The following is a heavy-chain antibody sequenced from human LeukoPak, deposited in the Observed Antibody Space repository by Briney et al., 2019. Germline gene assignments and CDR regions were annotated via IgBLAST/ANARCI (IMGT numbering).Heavy chain of an antibody. D-gene: IGHD6-6*01. CDR2: MNPNSGNT. CDR1: GYTFTSYD. Sequence: ASVKVSCKASGYTFTSYDINWVRQATGQGLEWMGWMNPNSGNTGYAQKFQGRVTMTRNTSISTAYMELSSLRSGNTAVYSSARVRYSSSPPRSLGHWGQGTLVTVSS. J-gene: IGHJ4*02. V-gene: IGHV1-8*01. CDR3: ARVRYSSSPPRSLGH.